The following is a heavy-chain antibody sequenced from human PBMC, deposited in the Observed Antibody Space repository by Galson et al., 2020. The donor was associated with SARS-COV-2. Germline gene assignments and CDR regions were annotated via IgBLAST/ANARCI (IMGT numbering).Heavy chain of an antibody. Sequence: GESLKISCAASGFSFSSYGMHWVRQAPGKGLEWVAVIWFDGTNKYYVDSVKGRFTISRDNSKNTLYLQMNSLRAEDTAVYYCARDSGLSRYLEYWGQGALVTVSS. D-gene: IGHD2-2*01. CDR2: IWFDGTNK. CDR1: GFSFSSYG. CDR3: ARDSGLSRYLEY. J-gene: IGHJ4*02. V-gene: IGHV3-33*01.